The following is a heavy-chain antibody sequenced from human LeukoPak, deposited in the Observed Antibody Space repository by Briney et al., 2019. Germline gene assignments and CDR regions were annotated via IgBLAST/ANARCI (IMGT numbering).Heavy chain of an antibody. Sequence: GGSLRLSCAASGFTFSSYAMSWVRQAPGKGLEWVSAISASGGSTYYADSVKGRFTISRDNSKNTLYLQMNSLRAEDTAVYYCASELRYFDWFTGGARYNWFDPWGQGTLVTVSS. V-gene: IGHV3-23*01. J-gene: IGHJ5*02. CDR3: ASELRYFDWFTGGARYNWFDP. D-gene: IGHD3-9*01. CDR1: GFTFSSYA. CDR2: ISASGGST.